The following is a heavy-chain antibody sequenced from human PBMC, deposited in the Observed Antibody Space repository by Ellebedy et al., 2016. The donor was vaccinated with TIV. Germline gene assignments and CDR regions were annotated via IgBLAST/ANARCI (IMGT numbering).Heavy chain of an antibody. V-gene: IGHV4-28*01. CDR2: IYYSGST. CDR1: GYSISSSNW. Sequence: SETLSLTCAVSGYSISSSNWWGWIRQPPGKGLEWIGYIYYSGSTYYNPSLKSRVTMSVDTYKNQLYLKLSSVTAVDTAVYYCALSSGGEAFDIWGQGTMVTVSS. D-gene: IGHD3-22*01. CDR3: ALSSGGEAFDI. J-gene: IGHJ3*02.